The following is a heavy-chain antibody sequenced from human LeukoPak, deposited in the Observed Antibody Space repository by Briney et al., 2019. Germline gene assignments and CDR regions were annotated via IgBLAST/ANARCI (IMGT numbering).Heavy chain of an antibody. D-gene: IGHD2-21*01. Sequence: ASVKVSCKASGYTFADYYMHWVRQAPGQGLEWMGRINPNSGGTNYAQKFQGRVTITADESTSTAYMELSSLRSEDTAVYYCARDRDGSNGIDWDYWGQGTLVTVSS. J-gene: IGHJ4*02. CDR2: INPNSGGT. CDR1: GYTFADYY. CDR3: ARDRDGSNGIDWDY. V-gene: IGHV1-2*06.